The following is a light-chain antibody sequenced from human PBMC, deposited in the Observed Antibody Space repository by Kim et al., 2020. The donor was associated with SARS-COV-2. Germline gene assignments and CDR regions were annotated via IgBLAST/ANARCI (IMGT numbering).Light chain of an antibody. Sequence: SSELTQDPAVSVALGQTVSITCQGDSLRSYYATWYQQKPGQAPTLVIYGKNNRPSGIPDRFSGSSSGNTASLTITGTQAGDEADYYCNSRDSNDNVVFGGGTQRTVL. V-gene: IGLV3-19*01. CDR3: NSRDSNDNVV. CDR1: SLRSYY. CDR2: GKN. J-gene: IGLJ2*01.